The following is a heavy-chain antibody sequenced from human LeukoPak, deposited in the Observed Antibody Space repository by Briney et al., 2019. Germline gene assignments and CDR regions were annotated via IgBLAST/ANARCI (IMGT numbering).Heavy chain of an antibody. CDR3: ARRYYGSATYRLPYDY. D-gene: IGHD3-22*01. Sequence: GGSLRLSCEASGFTFRSYWMHWVRQAPEKGLVWVSRINSDRTSTSYADSVKSRFSILRDNAENSLYLQMSSLRAEDTAVYYCARRYYGSATYRLPYDYWGQGTLVTVSS. J-gene: IGHJ4*02. V-gene: IGHV3-74*01. CDR1: GFTFRSYW. CDR2: INSDRTST.